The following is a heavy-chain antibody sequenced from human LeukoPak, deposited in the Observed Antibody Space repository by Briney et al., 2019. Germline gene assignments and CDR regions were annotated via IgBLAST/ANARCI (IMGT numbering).Heavy chain of an antibody. Sequence: SETLSLTCTVSGASITSYYWSWIRQPPGKGLEWIGYIYSSGSTTYKPSLKSRVTISVDTSKNQFSLKLSSVTAADTAVYYCARLSIVGATNFDYWGQGTLVTVSS. D-gene: IGHD1-26*01. J-gene: IGHJ4*02. CDR2: IYSSGST. V-gene: IGHV4-59*08. CDR1: GASITSYY. CDR3: ARLSIVGATNFDY.